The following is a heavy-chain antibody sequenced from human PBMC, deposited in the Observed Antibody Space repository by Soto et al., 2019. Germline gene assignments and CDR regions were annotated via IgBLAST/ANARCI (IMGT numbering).Heavy chain of an antibody. V-gene: IGHV3-7*01. CDR3: ARGWEGYFDY. Sequence: PGGSLRLSCAASGFTFRSYWMSWVRQAPGKGLEWVANINRDGSEKYYLDSVKGRFTISRDNAKNSLYLQITSLRAEDTAVYYCARGWEGYFDYWGQGTLVTVSS. CDR1: GFTFRSYW. CDR2: INRDGSEK. J-gene: IGHJ4*02. D-gene: IGHD1-26*01.